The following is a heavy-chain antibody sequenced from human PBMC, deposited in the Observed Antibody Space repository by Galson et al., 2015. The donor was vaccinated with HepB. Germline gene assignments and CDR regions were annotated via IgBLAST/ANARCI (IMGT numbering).Heavy chain of an antibody. CDR3: AKDLEVFSPSLINEY. CDR2: ISGSGGST. V-gene: IGHV3-23*01. J-gene: IGHJ4*02. D-gene: IGHD3-22*01. Sequence: SLRLSCAASGFTFSSYAMSWVRQAPGKGLEWVSTISGSGGSTYYADSVKGRFTISRDNSKNTLYLQMNSLRAEDTAVYYCAKDLEVFSPSLINEYWGQGTLVTGTS. CDR1: GFTFSSYA.